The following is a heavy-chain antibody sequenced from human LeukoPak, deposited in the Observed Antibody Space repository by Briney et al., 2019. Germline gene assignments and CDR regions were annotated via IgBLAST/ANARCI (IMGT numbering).Heavy chain of an antibody. CDR3: ASFYEGVATEDYFDY. D-gene: IGHD5-12*01. Sequence: SETLSLTCTVSGGSISSSSYYWGWIRQPPGKGLEWIGSIYYSGSTYYNPSLKSRVTISVDTSKNQFSLRLSSVTAADTAVYYCASFYEGVATEDYFDYWGQGTLVTVSS. CDR1: GGSISSSSYY. CDR2: IYYSGST. V-gene: IGHV4-39*07. J-gene: IGHJ4*02.